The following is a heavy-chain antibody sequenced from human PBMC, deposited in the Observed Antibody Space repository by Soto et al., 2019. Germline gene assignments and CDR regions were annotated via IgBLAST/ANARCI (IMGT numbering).Heavy chain of an antibody. J-gene: IGHJ4*02. D-gene: IGHD6-19*01. Sequence: GASVKVSCKASGYTFSNYGISWGRQDPGQRLEWMGWISAYNGNTNYAQKLQGRVTMTTDTSTSTAYMELRSLRSDDTAVYYCARDRQWLVTLNLNYFDYWGQGTLVTVSS. CDR2: ISAYNGNT. CDR1: GYTFSNYG. V-gene: IGHV1-18*01. CDR3: ARDRQWLVTLNLNYFDY.